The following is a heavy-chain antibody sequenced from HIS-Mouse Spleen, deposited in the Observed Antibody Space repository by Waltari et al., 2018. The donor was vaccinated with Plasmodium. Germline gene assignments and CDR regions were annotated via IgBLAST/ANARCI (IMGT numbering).Heavy chain of an antibody. CDR3: ARTTYSSSSAKYYYYGMDV. CDR2: LDWDDDK. V-gene: IGHV2-70*15. J-gene: IGHJ6*02. D-gene: IGHD6-6*01. CDR1: GFSISTSGMC. Sequence: QVTLRESGPALVKPTQTLTLTCTFSGFSISTSGMCVSWIRQPPGTPLEWLARLDWDDDKYYSTSLKTRLTISKDTSKNQVVLTMTNMDPVDTATYYCARTTYSSSSAKYYYYGMDVWGQGTTVTVSS.